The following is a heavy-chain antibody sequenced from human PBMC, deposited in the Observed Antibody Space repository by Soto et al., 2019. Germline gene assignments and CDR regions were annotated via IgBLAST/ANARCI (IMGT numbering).Heavy chain of an antibody. J-gene: IGHJ4*02. CDR3: TRNLRGVAAPFDY. Sequence: EVQLVESGGDLVQPGRSLRLSCTASGFTFGDYAMSWFRQAPGKGLEWVGFITSKAYRGTTEYAASVKGRFTISRDDSKSIAYLQMNSLKTEDTAVYYCTRNLRGVAAPFDYWGQGTLVTVSS. D-gene: IGHD6-19*01. CDR2: ITSKAYRGTT. CDR1: GFTFGDYA. V-gene: IGHV3-49*03.